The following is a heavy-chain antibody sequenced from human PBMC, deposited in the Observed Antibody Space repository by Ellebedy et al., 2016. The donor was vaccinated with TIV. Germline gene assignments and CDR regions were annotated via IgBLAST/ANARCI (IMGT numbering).Heavy chain of an antibody. CDR1: GFSFSSYA. V-gene: IGHV3-49*04. CDR3: AREVRREWFDP. J-gene: IGHJ5*02. CDR2: IRSEAYGGTT. Sequence: PGGSLRLSCAASGFSFSSYAMRRVRQAPGKGLEWIGSIRSEAYGGTTEYAPSVKGRLIISRDDSKNSLHLQMNSLKNEDTAVYYCAREVRREWFDPWGQGTLVTVSS. D-gene: IGHD1-26*01.